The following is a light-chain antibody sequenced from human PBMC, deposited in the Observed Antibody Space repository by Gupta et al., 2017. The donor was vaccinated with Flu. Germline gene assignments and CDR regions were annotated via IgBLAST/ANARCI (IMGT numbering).Light chain of an antibody. CDR3: QQSYSTPWT. J-gene: IGKJ1*01. Sequence: PTSLSASVGDRVTITCRASQSISSDLNWYQQKPGKAPKVLIYAASRLQSGVPSRFSGSGSGTDFTLTIISLQPEDFATYYCQQSYSTPWTFGQGTKVEI. V-gene: IGKV1-39*01. CDR2: AAS. CDR1: QSISSD.